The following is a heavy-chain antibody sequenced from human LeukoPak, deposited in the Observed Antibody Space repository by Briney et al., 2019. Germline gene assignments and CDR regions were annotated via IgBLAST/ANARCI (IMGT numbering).Heavy chain of an antibody. D-gene: IGHD6-13*01. CDR2: INHSGST. CDR3: ARYSSSEYFDY. Sequence: SETLSLTRAVYGGSFSGYYWSWIRQPPGKGREWIGEINHSGSTNYNPSLKSRVTISVDTSKNQFSLKLSSVTAADTAVYYCARYSSSEYFDYWGQGTLVTVSS. V-gene: IGHV4-34*01. CDR1: GGSFSGYY. J-gene: IGHJ4*02.